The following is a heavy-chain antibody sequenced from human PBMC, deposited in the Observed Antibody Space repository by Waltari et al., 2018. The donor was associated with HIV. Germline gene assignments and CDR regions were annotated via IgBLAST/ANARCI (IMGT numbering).Heavy chain of an antibody. Sequence: EVQLVESGGGSVQPGGSLRLTCVVSVFRLSDYWMHWVSQVPGKGLVWVSRIKSDANSATYAGSVKGRFTISSDNAKNTLYLQMNSLRDEDTAVYYCARSDYFHNWGQGTLVTVSS. D-gene: IGHD3-9*01. CDR1: VFRLSDYW. CDR3: ARSDYFHN. V-gene: IGHV3-74*01. J-gene: IGHJ4*02. CDR2: IKSDANSA.